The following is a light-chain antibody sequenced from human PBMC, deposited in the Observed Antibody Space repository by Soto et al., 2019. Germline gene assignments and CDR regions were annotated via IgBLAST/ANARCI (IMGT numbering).Light chain of an antibody. CDR1: QGINNW. J-gene: IGKJ1*01. CDR2: TTS. V-gene: IGKV1-12*01. CDR3: LQAKSFPLT. Sequence: DIQMTQSPSSVSASVGDRVTITFRASQGINNWLAWYQQKPGKAPRLLIYTTSILQSGVPSRFSGSGSGTDFTLTISDLQPEDFATYYCLQAKSFPLTCGQGTKVDI.